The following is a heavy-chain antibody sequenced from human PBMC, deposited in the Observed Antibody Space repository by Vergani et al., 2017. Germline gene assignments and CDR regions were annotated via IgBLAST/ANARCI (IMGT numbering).Heavy chain of an antibody. V-gene: IGHV2-5*01. J-gene: IGHJ2*01. D-gene: IGHD4-17*01. CDR3: AHSDYGDYVWYFDL. Sequence: QITLKESGPTLVKPTQTLTLTCTFSGFSLSTSGVGVGWIRQPPGKALEWLALIYWNDDKRYSSSLKSRLTITKDTSKNQVVLTMTNMDPVDTATYYCAHSDYGDYVWYFDLWGRGTLVTVSS. CDR1: GFSLSTSGVG. CDR2: IYWNDDK.